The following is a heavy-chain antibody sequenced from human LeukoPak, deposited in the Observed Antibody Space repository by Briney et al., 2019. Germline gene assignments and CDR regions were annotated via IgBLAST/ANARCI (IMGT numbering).Heavy chain of an antibody. CDR1: GFTFSSYW. CDR3: ARIPSGSYERNFDY. J-gene: IGHJ4*02. Sequence: TGGSLRLSCAASGFTFSSYWMHWVRQAPGKGLVWVSRINTDGSSTSYADPVKGRFTISRDNAKNTLYLQMNSLRAEDTAVYYCARIPSGSYERNFDYWGQGTLVTVSS. D-gene: IGHD1-26*01. V-gene: IGHV3-74*01. CDR2: INTDGSST.